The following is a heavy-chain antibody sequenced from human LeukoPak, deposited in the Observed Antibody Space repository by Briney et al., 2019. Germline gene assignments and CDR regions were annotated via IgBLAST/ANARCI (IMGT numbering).Heavy chain of an antibody. D-gene: IGHD2/OR15-2a*01. CDR1: GFTFSTYS. V-gene: IGHV3-23*01. Sequence: GGSLRLSCAASGFTFSTYSMSWVRQAPGKGLEWVSAIRSGGENTYYADSVRGRFTISRDNSRGTLSLQMNSLRAEDTAVCFCAILSWEGCGFFFWGQGTLVTVSS. J-gene: IGHJ4*02. CDR3: AILSWEGCGFFF. CDR2: IRSGGENT.